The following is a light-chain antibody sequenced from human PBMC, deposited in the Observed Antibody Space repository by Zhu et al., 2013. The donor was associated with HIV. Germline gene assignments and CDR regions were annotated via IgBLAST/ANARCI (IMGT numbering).Light chain of an antibody. Sequence: QSALTQPPSVSGSPGQSVTISCTGTSSDVGGYKYVSWYQQYPGKAPNLVIYEVNKRPSGVPDRFSGSKSGNTASLTVSGLQAEDEADYYCSSHTTNSPVFGGGTKLTVL. CDR2: EVN. CDR3: SSHTTNSPV. J-gene: IGLJ3*02. CDR1: SSDVGGYKY. V-gene: IGLV2-8*01.